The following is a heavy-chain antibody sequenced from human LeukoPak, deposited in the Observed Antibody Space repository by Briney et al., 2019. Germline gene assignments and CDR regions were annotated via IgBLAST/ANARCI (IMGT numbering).Heavy chain of an antibody. CDR2: ISAYNGNT. Sequence: ASVKVSWKASGYTFTSYGISWVRQAAGQGLEWMGWISAYNGNTNYAQKLQGRVTMTTDTSTSTAYMELRSLRSDDTAVYYCARVLRREYYDFRSGPLTGETSGFDYWGQGTLVTVSS. CDR3: ARVLRREYYDFRSGPLTGETSGFDY. CDR1: GYTFTSYG. V-gene: IGHV1-18*01. D-gene: IGHD3-3*01. J-gene: IGHJ4*02.